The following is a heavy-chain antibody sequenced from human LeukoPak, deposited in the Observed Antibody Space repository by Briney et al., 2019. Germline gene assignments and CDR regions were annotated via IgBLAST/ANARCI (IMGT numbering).Heavy chain of an antibody. D-gene: IGHD6-13*01. V-gene: IGHV3-30-3*01. CDR2: ISYDGSNK. CDR3: ARDPYSTTSNRVDY. Sequence: PGRSLRLSCAASGFTFSSYAMHWVRQAPGKGLEWVAVISYDGSNKYYADSVKGRFTISRDNSKNTLYLQMNSLRAEDTAAYYCARDPYSTTSNRVDYWGQGTLVTVSS. J-gene: IGHJ4*02. CDR1: GFTFSSYA.